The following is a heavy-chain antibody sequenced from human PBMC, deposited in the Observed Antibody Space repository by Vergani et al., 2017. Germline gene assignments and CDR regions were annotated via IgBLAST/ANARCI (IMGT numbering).Heavy chain of an antibody. CDR3: ARDXPSDYGDYYDAFDI. V-gene: IGHV1-69*01. CDR2: IIPIFGTA. D-gene: IGHD4-17*01. Sequence: QVQLVQSGAEVKKPGSSVKVSCKASGGTFSSYAISWVRQAPGQGLEWMGGIIPIFGTANYAQKFQGRVTITADESTSTAYMELSSLRSEDTAVYYCARDXPSDYGDYYDAFDIWGQGTMVTVSS. CDR1: GGTFSSYA. J-gene: IGHJ3*02.